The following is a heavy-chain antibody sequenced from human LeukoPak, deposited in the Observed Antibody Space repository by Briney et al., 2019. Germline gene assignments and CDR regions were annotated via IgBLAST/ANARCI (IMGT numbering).Heavy chain of an antibody. J-gene: IGHJ3*02. CDR1: GGSFSGYY. V-gene: IGHV4-34*01. Sequence: SETLSLTCAVYGGSFSGYYWSWIRQPPGKGLEWIGEINHSGSTNYNPSLKSRVTISVDTSKNQFSLKLSSVTAEDTAVYYCARDSRRYRNAFDIWGQGTMVTVSS. CDR3: ARDSRRYRNAFDI. CDR2: INHSGST. D-gene: IGHD6-13*01.